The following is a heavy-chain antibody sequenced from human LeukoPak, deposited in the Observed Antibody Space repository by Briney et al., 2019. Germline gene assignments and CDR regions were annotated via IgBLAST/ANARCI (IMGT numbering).Heavy chain of an antibody. CDR2: IIPIFGTA. D-gene: IGHD3-22*01. Sequence: SVTVSCTASGGTFSSYAISWVRQAPGQGLEWMGGIIPIFGTANYAQKFQGRVTITADESTSTAYMELSSLRSEDTAVYYCARGSNYDSSGYYDYWGQGTLVTVSS. CDR3: ARGSNYDSSGYYDY. J-gene: IGHJ4*02. CDR1: GGTFSSYA. V-gene: IGHV1-69*01.